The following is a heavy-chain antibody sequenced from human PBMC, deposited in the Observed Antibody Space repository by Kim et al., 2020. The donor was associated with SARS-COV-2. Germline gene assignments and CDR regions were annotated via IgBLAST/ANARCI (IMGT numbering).Heavy chain of an antibody. CDR2: ISNDGGNK. V-gene: IGHV3-30*03. D-gene: IGHD3-3*01. Sequence: GGSLRLSCAASGFTFSNFAMHWVRQAPGKGLQWVAIISNDGGNKYYGDSVKGRFTISRDNSKKTVYLQMNSLRAEDKAIYYCVWSGYSLYGGQYYGMDV. J-gene: IGHJ6*01. CDR1: GFTFSNFA. CDR3: VWSGYSLYGGQYYGMDV.